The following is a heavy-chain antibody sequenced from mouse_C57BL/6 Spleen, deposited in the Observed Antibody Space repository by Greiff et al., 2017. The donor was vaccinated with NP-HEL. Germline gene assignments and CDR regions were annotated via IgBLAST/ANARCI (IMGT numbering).Heavy chain of an antibody. J-gene: IGHJ4*01. Sequence: EVKLVESGGGLVKPGGSLKLSCAASGFTFSDYGMHWVRQAPEKGLEWVAYISSGSSTIYYADTVKGRFTISRDNDKNTLFLQMTSLRSEDTAMYYCARVINGYYAMDYWGQGTSVTVSS. CDR2: ISSGSSTI. CDR1: GFTFSDYG. V-gene: IGHV5-17*01. CDR3: ARVINGYYAMDY.